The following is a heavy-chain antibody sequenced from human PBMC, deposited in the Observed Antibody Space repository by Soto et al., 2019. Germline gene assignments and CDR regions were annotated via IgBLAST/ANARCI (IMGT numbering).Heavy chain of an antibody. CDR2: INTGKGNT. V-gene: IGHV1-3*04. D-gene: IGHD3-22*01. CDR1: GYTFTNYS. CDR3: ARVSIYYDSTGALDY. Sequence: ASVNVSCKSSGYTFTNYSIHWGRQAPGQRLEWMGWINTGKGNTKYSQKFQGRVTMTRDTSINTASMDLSRLSSDDTAVYFCARVSIYYDSTGALDYWGQGTLVTVSS. J-gene: IGHJ4*02.